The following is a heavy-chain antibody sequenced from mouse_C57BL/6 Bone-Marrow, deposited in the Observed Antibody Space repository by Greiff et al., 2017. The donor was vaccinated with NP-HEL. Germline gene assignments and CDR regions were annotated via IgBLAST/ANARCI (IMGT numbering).Heavy chain of an antibody. D-gene: IGHD4-1*01. CDR1: GYTFTSYW. CDR2: IDPSDSYP. V-gene: IGHV1-59*01. J-gene: IGHJ3*01. CDR3: ARKMGLWFAY. Sequence: QVQLQQPGAELVRPGTSVKLSCKASGYTFTSYWMHWVKQRPGQGLEWIGVIDPSDSYPNYNQKFKGKATLTVDTSSSTAYMQLSSLTSEDSAVYYCARKMGLWFAYWGQGTLVTVSA.